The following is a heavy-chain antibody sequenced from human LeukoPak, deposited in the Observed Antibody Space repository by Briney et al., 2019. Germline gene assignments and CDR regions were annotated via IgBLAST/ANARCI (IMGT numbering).Heavy chain of an antibody. CDR3: AKDGSRAVRYYFDY. CDR2: IDSDGSST. CDR1: GFTFSSYW. J-gene: IGHJ4*02. V-gene: IGHV3-74*01. D-gene: IGHD2-15*01. Sequence: GGSLRLSCAASGFTFSSYWMHWVRQAPGKGLVWVSRIDSDGSSTNSADSVKGRFTISRDNAKNTLYLQMNSLRAEDTAVYYCAKDGSRAVRYYFDYWGQGTLVTVSS.